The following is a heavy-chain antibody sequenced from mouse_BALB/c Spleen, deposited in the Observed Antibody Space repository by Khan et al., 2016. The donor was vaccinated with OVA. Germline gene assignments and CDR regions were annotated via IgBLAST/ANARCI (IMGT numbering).Heavy chain of an antibody. D-gene: IGHD2-13*01. V-gene: IGHV1-9*01. CDR3: ARGGDGGFAY. CDR1: GYTFSSYW. J-gene: IGHJ3*01. Sequence: QVQLQQSGAELMKPGASVKISCKATGYTFSSYWIEWLKQRPGHGLEWIGDILPGSDSTNYNEKFKGKATFTADTSSNTAYMQVSSLTYEDFAVDYCARGGDGGFAYWGQGTLVTVSA. CDR2: ILPGSDST.